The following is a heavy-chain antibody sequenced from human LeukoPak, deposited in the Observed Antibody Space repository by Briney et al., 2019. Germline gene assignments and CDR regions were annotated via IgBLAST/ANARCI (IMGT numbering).Heavy chain of an antibody. V-gene: IGHV4-39*07. CDR1: GGSISSSSYY. D-gene: IGHD3-22*01. J-gene: IGHJ4*02. CDR3: ARGEDYDSSGYWDY. Sequence: SETLSLTCTVSGGSISSSSYYWGWIRQPPGKGLEWIGSIYYSGSTYYNPSLKSRVTTSVDTSKNQFSLKLSSVTAADTAVYYCARGEDYDSSGYWDYWGQGTLVTVSS. CDR2: IYYSGST.